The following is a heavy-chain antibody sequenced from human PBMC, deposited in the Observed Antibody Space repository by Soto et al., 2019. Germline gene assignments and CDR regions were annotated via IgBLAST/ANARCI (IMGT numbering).Heavy chain of an antibody. J-gene: IGHJ4*02. Sequence: QVQLVESGGGVVQPGMSLRLSCAASGFTFSSYAMHWVRQAPGKGLEWVAVISYDGSNKYYADSVKGRFTISRDNSKNTLYLQMNSLRAEDTAVYYCARAHYYYDSMFDYWGQGTLVTVSS. CDR1: GFTFSSYA. CDR3: ARAHYYYDSMFDY. V-gene: IGHV3-30-3*01. CDR2: ISYDGSNK. D-gene: IGHD3-22*01.